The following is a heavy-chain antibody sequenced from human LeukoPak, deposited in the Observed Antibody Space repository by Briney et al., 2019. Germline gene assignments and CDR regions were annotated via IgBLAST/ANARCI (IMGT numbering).Heavy chain of an antibody. CDR3: AKDVVPDSGWDIDY. V-gene: IGHV3-23*05. Sequence: PGGSLRLSCVGYGYSFSTYSMSWVRQGPGKGLEWVSSIYNSGSEVFYAESVKGRFTISRDNSQNTLYLQMNSLRVEDTAIYYCAKDVVPDSGWDIDYWGQGTLVTVSS. CDR2: IYNSGSEV. D-gene: IGHD6-19*01. CDR1: GYSFSTYS. J-gene: IGHJ4*02.